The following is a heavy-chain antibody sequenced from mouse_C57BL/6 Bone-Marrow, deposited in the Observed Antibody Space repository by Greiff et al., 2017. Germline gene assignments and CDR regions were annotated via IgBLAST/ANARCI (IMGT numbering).Heavy chain of an antibody. D-gene: IGHD3-1*01. CDR2: IDPSDSYT. V-gene: IGHV1-69*01. CDR1: GYTFTSYW. Sequence: QVQLQQPGAELVMPGASVKLSCKASGYTFTSYWMHWVKQRPGQGLEWIGEIDPSDSYTNYNQKFKGKSTLTVDKSSSTAYMQLSSLTSEDSAVYYCARGGHPPNYLNYWGQGTTLTVSS. CDR3: ARGGHPPNYLNY. J-gene: IGHJ2*01.